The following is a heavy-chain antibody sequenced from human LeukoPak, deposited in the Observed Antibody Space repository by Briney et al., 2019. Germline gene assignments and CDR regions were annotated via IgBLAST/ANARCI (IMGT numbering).Heavy chain of an antibody. CDR2: IYYSGST. Sequence: SETLSLTCTVSGGSISSSSYCWGWVRQPPGEGLEWIGSIYYSGSTYYNPSLKSRVTISVDTSKNQFSLKLSSVTAADTAVYYCARHPVATIEVYFDYWGQGTLVTVSS. CDR1: GGSISSSSYC. CDR3: ARHPVATIEVYFDY. V-gene: IGHV4-39*01. J-gene: IGHJ4*02. D-gene: IGHD5-12*01.